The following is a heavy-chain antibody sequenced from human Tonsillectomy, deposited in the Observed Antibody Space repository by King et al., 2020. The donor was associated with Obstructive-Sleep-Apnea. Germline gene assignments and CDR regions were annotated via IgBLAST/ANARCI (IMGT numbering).Heavy chain of an antibody. D-gene: IGHD2-15*01. CDR1: GASISSGGYS. CDR3: ARSRLGHCSGGSCYDGAFNI. Sequence: QLQESGSGLVKPSQTLSLTCAVSGASISSGGYSWSWIRQPPGKGLEWIGYIYHSGSTYYNPSLKSRVTISVDRSKNQFSLKLNSVTAADTAVYYRARSRLGHCSGGSCYDGAFNIWGQGTMVTVSS. J-gene: IGHJ3*02. CDR2: IYHSGST. V-gene: IGHV4-30-2*01.